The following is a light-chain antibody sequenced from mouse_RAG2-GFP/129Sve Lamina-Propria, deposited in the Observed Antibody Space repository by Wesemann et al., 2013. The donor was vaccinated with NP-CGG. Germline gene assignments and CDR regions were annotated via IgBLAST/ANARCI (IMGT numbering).Light chain of an antibody. V-gene: IGKV5-43*01. Sequence: DIVLTQSPATLSVTPGDSVSLSCRASQSISNNLHWYQQKSHESPRLLIKYASQSISGIPSRFSGSGSGTDFTLTISNMQSEDLADYFCHQYSNYPYTFGGGTKLEIK. CDR3: HQYSNYPYT. J-gene: IGKJ2*01. CDR1: QSISNN. CDR2: YAS.